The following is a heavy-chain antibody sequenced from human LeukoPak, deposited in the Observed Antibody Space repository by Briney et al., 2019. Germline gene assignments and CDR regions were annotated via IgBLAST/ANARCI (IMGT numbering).Heavy chain of an antibody. D-gene: IGHD3-22*01. V-gene: IGHV3-21*01. CDR2: ISSSSSYI. J-gene: IGHJ5*02. CDR1: GFTFSSYS. CDR3: ARGGPITMIEGDWFDP. Sequence: GGSLRLSCAASGFTFSSYSMNWVRQAPGKGLEWVSSISSSSSYIYYADSVKGRFTISRDNAKNSLYLQMNSLRAEDTAVYYCARGGPITMIEGDWFDPWGQGTLVTVSS.